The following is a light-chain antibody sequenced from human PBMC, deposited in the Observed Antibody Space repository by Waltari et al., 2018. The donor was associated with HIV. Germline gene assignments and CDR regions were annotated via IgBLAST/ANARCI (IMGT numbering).Light chain of an antibody. CDR3: QQSYSTPRT. CDR2: AAS. Sequence: DMQMTQSPSSLSASVGDRVTITCRASQNISSYLSWYQQKPGKAPKILIYAASSVQSGVPSRFSGSGSGTDFSISISSLQLEDFATYYCQQSYSTPRTFGQGTKVEIK. J-gene: IGKJ1*01. CDR1: QNISSY. V-gene: IGKV1-39*01.